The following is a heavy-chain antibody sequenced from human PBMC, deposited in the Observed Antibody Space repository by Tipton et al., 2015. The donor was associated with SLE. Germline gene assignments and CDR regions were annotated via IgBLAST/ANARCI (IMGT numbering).Heavy chain of an antibody. D-gene: IGHD3-22*01. Sequence: SLRLSCAASGFTVSSNYMSWVRQAPGKGLEWVSVIYSGGSTYYADSVKGRFTISRDNSKNTLYLQMNSLRAEDTAVYYCARVGYYYGGVGYYYYMDVWGKGTTVTVSS. CDR3: ARVGYYYGGVGYYYYMDV. CDR1: GFTVSSNY. V-gene: IGHV3-53*01. CDR2: IYSGGST. J-gene: IGHJ6*03.